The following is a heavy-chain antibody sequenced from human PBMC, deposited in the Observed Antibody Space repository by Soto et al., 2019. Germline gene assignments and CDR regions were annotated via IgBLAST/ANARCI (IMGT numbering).Heavy chain of an antibody. D-gene: IGHD2-2*01. V-gene: IGHV3-74*03. CDR3: AREAGYCSRTSCYRRAFDT. Sequence: EVQLVESGGDLVQPGGSLRVSCAASGFTFSGHWMHWVRQVPGKGLEWVSRINTDGASSAYADSVKGRFTISRDNAKNTLDLQMNGLRADDTAVYYCAREAGYCSRTSCYRRAFDTWGQGTTVTVS. CDR2: INTDGASS. CDR1: GFTFSGHW. J-gene: IGHJ3*02.